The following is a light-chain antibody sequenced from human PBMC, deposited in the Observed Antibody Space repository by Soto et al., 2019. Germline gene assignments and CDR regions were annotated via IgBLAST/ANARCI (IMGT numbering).Light chain of an antibody. Sequence: IHVTQSPSSLFASLGDRVTFAXRASQSVSVHFNWYQQQPVXAPKXXXAHXSNLQGGGPSRFTGSGSGTDFTLTISSLQPEYFATYYCQQSYSPTRSFGQGTRLEIK. J-gene: IGKJ5*01. CDR2: HXS. CDR3: QQSYSPTRS. CDR1: QSVSVH. V-gene: IGKV1-39*01.